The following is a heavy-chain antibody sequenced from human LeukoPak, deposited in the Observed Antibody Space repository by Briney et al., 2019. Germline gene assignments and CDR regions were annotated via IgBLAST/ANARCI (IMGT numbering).Heavy chain of an antibody. CDR1: GFTFSSYS. CDR2: ISSSSSYI. V-gene: IGHV3-21*01. J-gene: IGHJ4*02. D-gene: IGHD2-15*01. Sequence: GGSLRLSCAASGFTFSSYSMNWVRQAPGKGLEWVSSISSSSSYIYYADSVKGRFTISRDNTKNSLYLQMNSLRAEDTAVYYCAKDGAPYWRGGTCYSAADYWGQGTLVTVSS. CDR3: AKDGAPYWRGGTCYSAADY.